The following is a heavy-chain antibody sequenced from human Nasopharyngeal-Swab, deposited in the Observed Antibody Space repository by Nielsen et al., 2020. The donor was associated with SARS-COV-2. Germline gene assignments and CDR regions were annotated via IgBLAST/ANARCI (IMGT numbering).Heavy chain of an antibody. Sequence: SETLSLTCTVPGGSISGYYWSWIRQPPGKGLEWIGHIFYSGSTTYNPSLRSRVTISVDTSKNQFSLRLSSVTAADTAVYFCARRGNIYGGNWFDSWGLGSLVVVSS. CDR2: IFYSGST. D-gene: IGHD2/OR15-2a*01. CDR3: ARRGNIYGGNWFDS. CDR1: GGSISGYY. J-gene: IGHJ5*01. V-gene: IGHV4-59*01.